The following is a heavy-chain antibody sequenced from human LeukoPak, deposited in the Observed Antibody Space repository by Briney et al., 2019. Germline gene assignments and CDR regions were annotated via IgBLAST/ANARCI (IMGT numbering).Heavy chain of an antibody. CDR3: AKDPFLPIPTTLFDY. CDR2: ISGSGGST. D-gene: IGHD4-11*01. CDR1: GFTFSSYA. J-gene: IGHJ4*02. V-gene: IGHV3-23*01. Sequence: GGSLRLSCAASGFTFSSYAMSWVRQAPGKGLEWVSAISGSGGSTYYADSVKGRFTISRDNSKNTLYLQMNSLRAEDTAVYHCAKDPFLPIPTTLFDYWGQGTLVTVSS.